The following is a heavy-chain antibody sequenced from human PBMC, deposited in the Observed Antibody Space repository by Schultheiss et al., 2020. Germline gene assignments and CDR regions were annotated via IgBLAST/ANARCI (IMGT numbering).Heavy chain of an antibody. V-gene: IGHV3-13*01. CDR2: IGTAGDT. CDR1: GFTVSSYD. J-gene: IGHJ6*02. Sequence: GGSLRLSCAASGFTVSSYDMHWVRQATGKGLEWVSAIGTAGDTYYPGSVKGRFTISRDNSKNTLYLQMNSLRAEDTAVYYCARGKIVPAAIVGYYYYYGMDVWGQGTTVTVSS. CDR3: ARGKIVPAAIVGYYYYYGMDV. D-gene: IGHD2-2*01.